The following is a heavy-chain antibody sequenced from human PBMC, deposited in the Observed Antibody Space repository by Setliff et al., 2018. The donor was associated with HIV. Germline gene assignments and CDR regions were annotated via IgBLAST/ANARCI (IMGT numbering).Heavy chain of an antibody. V-gene: IGHV3-53*01. CDR2: IYSDGST. Sequence: GGSLRLSCAASGFTVSTYYMSWVRQAPGKGLEWVSTIYSDGSTYHADSVKGRFIASTDNARNSLFLEMNSLRAEDTAVYYCARAYNVYDYRFDSSGYDYWGQGTLVTVSS. CDR3: ARAYNVYDYRFDSSGYDY. CDR1: GFTVSTYY. J-gene: IGHJ4*02. D-gene: IGHD3-22*01.